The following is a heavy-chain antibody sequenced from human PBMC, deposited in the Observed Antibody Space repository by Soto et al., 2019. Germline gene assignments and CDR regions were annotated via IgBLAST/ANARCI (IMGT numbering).Heavy chain of an antibody. Sequence: EVQLVESGGGLVQPGGSLRLSCAASGFTVSSNYMSWVRQAPGKGLEWVSVIYSGGSTYYADSVKGRFTISRHNSKNTRNLQMNPRGAEHTAVYYLAREAGHAWSTPWGKGALVTVPS. J-gene: IGHJ5*02. D-gene: IGHD2-8*02. V-gene: IGHV3-53*04. CDR1: GFTVSSNY. CDR2: IYSGGST. CDR3: AREAGHAWSTP.